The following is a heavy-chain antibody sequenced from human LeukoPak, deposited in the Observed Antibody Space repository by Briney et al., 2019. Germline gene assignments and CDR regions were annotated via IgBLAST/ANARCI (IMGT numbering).Heavy chain of an antibody. J-gene: IGHJ4*02. V-gene: IGHV4-39*01. CDR1: GGSISSSNYY. D-gene: IGHD2-21*02. CDR3: AGLVVATATIDY. CDR2: IFYSGST. Sequence: PETLSLTCTVSGGSISSSNYYWGWIRQPPGKGLEWIGNIFYSGSTYYNPSLKSRVTISVDTSKKQFSLKLSSVTAADTAVYYCAGLVVATATIDYWGQGTLVTVSS.